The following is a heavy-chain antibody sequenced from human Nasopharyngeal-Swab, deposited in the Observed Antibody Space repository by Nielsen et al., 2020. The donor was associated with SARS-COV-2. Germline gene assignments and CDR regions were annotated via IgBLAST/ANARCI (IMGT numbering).Heavy chain of an antibody. CDR3: ARVASSWYWYFDL. CDR2: IYHSGST. Sequence: WIRQPPGKGLEWIGEIYHSGSTNYNPSLKSRVTISVDTSKNQFSLKLSSVTAADTAVYYCARVASSWYWYFDLWGRGTLVTVSS. V-gene: IGHV4-34*13. J-gene: IGHJ2*01. D-gene: IGHD6-13*01.